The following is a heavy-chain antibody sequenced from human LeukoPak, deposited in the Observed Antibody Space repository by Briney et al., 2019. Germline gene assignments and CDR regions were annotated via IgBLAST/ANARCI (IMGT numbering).Heavy chain of an antibody. D-gene: IGHD3-10*02. CDR2: IYPGDSDT. CDR3: ARLSGELNFDY. J-gene: IGHJ4*02. Sequence: GESLKISCKGSGYSFTTYWIGWVRQMPGKGMGWMGIIYPGDSDTRYSPSFKGQFTISADKSISTAYLQWSSLKASDTAMYYCARLSGELNFDYWGQGTLVTVSS. CDR1: GYSFTTYW. V-gene: IGHV5-51*01.